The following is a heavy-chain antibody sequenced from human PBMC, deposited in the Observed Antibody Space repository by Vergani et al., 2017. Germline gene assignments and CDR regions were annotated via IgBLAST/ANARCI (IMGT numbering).Heavy chain of an antibody. V-gene: IGHV3-23*01. CDR1: GFTFSSYA. CDR3: AKGVYCSSTSCYGGRGYYYGMGV. J-gene: IGHJ6*02. Sequence: EVQLLESGGGLVQPGGSLRLSCAASGFTFSSYAMSWVRQAPGQGLEWVSAISGSGGSTYYADSVKGRFTISRDNSKNTLYLQMNSLRAEDTAVYYCAKGVYCSSTSCYGGRGYYYGMGVWGQGTTVTFSS. D-gene: IGHD2-2*01. CDR2: ISGSGGST.